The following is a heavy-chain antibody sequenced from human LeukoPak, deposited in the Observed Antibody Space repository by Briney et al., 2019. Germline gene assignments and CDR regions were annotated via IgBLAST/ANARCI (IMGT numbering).Heavy chain of an antibody. CDR1: GYTFTSYY. CDR2: INPSGGST. V-gene: IGHV1-46*01. Sequence: ASVKVSCKASGYTFTSYYMHWVRQAPGQGLEWMGMINPSGGSTSYAQKFQGSVTMTRDTSTSTVYMELGSLRSEDTAVYYCARDQVAVVATDYYFDYWGQGTLVTVSS. CDR3: ARDQVAVVATDYYFDY. D-gene: IGHD6-19*01. J-gene: IGHJ4*02.